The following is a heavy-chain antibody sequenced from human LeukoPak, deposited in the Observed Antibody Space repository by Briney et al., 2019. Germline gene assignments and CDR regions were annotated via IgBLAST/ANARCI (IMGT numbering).Heavy chain of an antibody. J-gene: IGHJ3*02. D-gene: IGHD2-2*01. CDR2: IRYDGSNK. V-gene: IGHV3-30*02. Sequence: GGSLRLSCAASGFTFSSYGMHWVRQAPGKGLEWVAFIRYDGSNKYYADSVKGRFTISRDNSKDTLYLQMNSLRAEDTAVYYCAKDRVPAAPPAAFDIWGQGTMVTVSS. CDR1: GFTFSSYG. CDR3: AKDRVPAAPPAAFDI.